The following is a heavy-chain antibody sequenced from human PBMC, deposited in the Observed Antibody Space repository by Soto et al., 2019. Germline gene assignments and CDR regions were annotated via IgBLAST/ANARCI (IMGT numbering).Heavy chain of an antibody. V-gene: IGHV4-34*01. CDR3: ARGYPRSIFSTALATSYWFDS. CDR2: INHRGST. D-gene: IGHD2-21*01. J-gene: IGHJ5*01. Sequence: QVQLQQWGAGLLKPSETLSLTCAVYGGSFSGHYWSWIRQYPGKGLEWIAEINHRGSTNYNPSLKGRVPLSVDTAKNQFSRRLGSVTAADTACYYWARGYPRSIFSTALATSYWFDSWGQGGLVTVSS. CDR1: GGSFSGHY.